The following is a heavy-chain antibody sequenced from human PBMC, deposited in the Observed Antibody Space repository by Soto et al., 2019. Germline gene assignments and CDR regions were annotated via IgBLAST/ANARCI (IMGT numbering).Heavy chain of an antibody. CDR3: ARASRYYWNYMMY. V-gene: IGHV1-18*01. J-gene: IGHJ4*02. Sequence: QVQLVQSGAEVKKPGASVKVSCKASGYTFSNDAITWVRQAPGQGLDWMGLVSAYNGNTNYAQKFKGRVTMTTDTSTSTAYMEIRSLRYDDTAVDFCARASRYYWNYMMYWGQGTLVTVAS. CDR2: VSAYNGNT. CDR1: GYTFSNDA. D-gene: IGHD1-7*01.